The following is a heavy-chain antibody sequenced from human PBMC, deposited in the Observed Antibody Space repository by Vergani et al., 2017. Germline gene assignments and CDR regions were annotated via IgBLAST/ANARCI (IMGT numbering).Heavy chain of an antibody. V-gene: IGHV3-48*01. CDR1: GFTFSSYG. CDR2: ISSSRSTI. D-gene: IGHD3-3*01. J-gene: IGHJ5*02. CDR3: VRGGRGDHGDFWSRLGP. Sequence: EVQLVVSGGGLVQPGGSLRLSCAASGFTFSSYGMNWVRQAPGKGLEWVSYISSSRSTIYYVDSVKGRFTISRDNAKNSLYLQMNSLRAEDTAVYYCVRGGRGDHGDFWSRLGPWGQGTRVIVSS.